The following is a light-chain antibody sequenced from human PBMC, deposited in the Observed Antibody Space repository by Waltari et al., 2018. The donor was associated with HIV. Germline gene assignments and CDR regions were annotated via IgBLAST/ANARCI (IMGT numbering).Light chain of an antibody. V-gene: IGLV2-23*02. CDR2: QVS. CDR1: SSAVGRYNL. Sequence: QSALTQPASVSGSPGQSITISCTGTSSAVGRYNLVSWYQQHPGKAPKLMIYQVSKRPSCVSNRFSGSKSGNTASLTISGLQAEDEADYYCCSYAGSSTFYVFGTGTKVTVL. J-gene: IGLJ1*01. CDR3: CSYAGSSTFYV.